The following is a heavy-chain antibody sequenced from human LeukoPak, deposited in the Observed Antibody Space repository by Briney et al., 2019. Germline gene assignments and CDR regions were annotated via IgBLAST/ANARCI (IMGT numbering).Heavy chain of an antibody. CDR1: GGSISSSSYY. J-gene: IGHJ4*02. CDR2: IYYSGST. CDR3: ARHGGSGSYYPTKFDY. D-gene: IGHD3-10*01. Sequence: SETLSLTCTVSGGSISSSSYYWGWIRQPPGKGLEWIGSIYYSGSTYYNPSLKSRVTISVDTSKNQFSLKLSSVTAADTAVYYCARHGGSGSYYPTKFDYWGQGTLVTVSS. V-gene: IGHV4-39*01.